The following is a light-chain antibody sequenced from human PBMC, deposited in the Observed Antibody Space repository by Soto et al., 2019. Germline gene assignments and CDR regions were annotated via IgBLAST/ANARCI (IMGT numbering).Light chain of an antibody. CDR2: LGS. V-gene: IGKV1-5*03. CDR3: MQGLQTPII. CDR1: QTISSW. J-gene: IGKJ5*01. Sequence: DIQMTQSPSTLSGSIGDRVTITCRASQTISSWLAWYQQKPGKAPKLLIYLGSNRASGVPDRFSGSGSGTDFTLKISRVEAEDVGIYYCMQGLQTPIIFGQGTRLEI.